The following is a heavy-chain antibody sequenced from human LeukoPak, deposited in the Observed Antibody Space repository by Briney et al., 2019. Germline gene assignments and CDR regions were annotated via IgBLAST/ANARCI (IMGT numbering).Heavy chain of an antibody. V-gene: IGHV4-39*07. CDR1: GGSISSGDYY. D-gene: IGHD2-2*01. CDR3: AREEDIVVPSTFDY. J-gene: IGHJ4*02. Sequence: PSETLSLTCTVSGGSISSGDYYWSWIRQPPGKGLEWIGSIYHSGSTYYNPSLKSRVTISVDTSKNQFSLNLSSMTAADTAVYYCAREEDIVVPSTFDYWGQGTLVTVSS. CDR2: IYHSGST.